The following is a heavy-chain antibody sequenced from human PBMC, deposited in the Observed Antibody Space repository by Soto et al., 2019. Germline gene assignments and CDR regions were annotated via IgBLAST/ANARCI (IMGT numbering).Heavy chain of an antibody. CDR2: IYYSGST. J-gene: IGHJ5*02. CDR1: GGSISSSSYY. Sequence: SETLSLTCTVSGGSISSSSYYWSWIRQPPGKGLNWIVSIYYSGSTYYNPSLKSRVTISVDTSKNQFSLELSSVTAADTAVYYCASIYDSSGYYYGNNWFDPWGQGTLVTVSS. CDR3: ASIYDSSGYYYGNNWFDP. V-gene: IGHV4-39*07. D-gene: IGHD3-22*01.